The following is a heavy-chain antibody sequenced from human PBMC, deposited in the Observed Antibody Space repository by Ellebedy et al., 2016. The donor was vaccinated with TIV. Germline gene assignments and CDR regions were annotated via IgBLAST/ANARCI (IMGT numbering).Heavy chain of an antibody. CDR3: ARDRFTSSWYYGMDV. V-gene: IGHV1-69*13. J-gene: IGHJ6*02. CDR2: IIPISGIV. Sequence: AASVKVSCKASGGTFSSYGISWVRQAPGQGLEWMGGIIPISGIVNHAQQFQGRVTITADEPTSTASMELSSLRSEDTAVYYCARDRFTSSWYYGMDVWGQGTTVTVSS. D-gene: IGHD6-13*01. CDR1: GGTFSSYG.